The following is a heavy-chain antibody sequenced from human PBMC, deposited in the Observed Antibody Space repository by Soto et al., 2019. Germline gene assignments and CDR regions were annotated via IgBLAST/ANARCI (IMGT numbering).Heavy chain of an antibody. D-gene: IGHD5-18*01. CDR2: IKSKTDGGTT. Sequence: EVQLVESGGGLVKPGGSLRLSCAASGFTFSNAWMNWVRQAPGKGLEWVGRIKSKTDGGTTDYAAPVKGRFTISRDDSKNTLDLQMNSLKTEETAVYYCTTDLRDTWYVDLWGRGTLVTVSS. J-gene: IGHJ2*01. CDR3: TTDLRDTWYVDL. CDR1: GFTFSNAW. V-gene: IGHV3-15*07.